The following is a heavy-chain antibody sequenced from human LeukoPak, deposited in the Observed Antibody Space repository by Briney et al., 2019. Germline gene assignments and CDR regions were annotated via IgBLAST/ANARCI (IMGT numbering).Heavy chain of an antibody. D-gene: IGHD6-19*01. CDR1: GFTFSSYE. Sequence: GGSLRLSCAASGFTFSSYEMNWVRQAPGKGLKWVSYISSSGSTIYYADSVKGRFTISRDNAKNSLYLQMNSLRAEDTAVYYCARVVKVAVAGDYWGQGTLVTVSS. V-gene: IGHV3-48*03. CDR2: ISSSGSTI. J-gene: IGHJ4*02. CDR3: ARVVKVAVAGDY.